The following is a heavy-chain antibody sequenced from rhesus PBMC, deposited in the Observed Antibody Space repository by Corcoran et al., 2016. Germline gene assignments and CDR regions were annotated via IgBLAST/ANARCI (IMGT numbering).Heavy chain of an antibody. Sequence: QVQLQESGPGLVKPSATPFLTCAVDGGSFRSYWWNWIRQCPGKGLEWIGEINGYRVRTNYTPSLQSRVTISQDVSRNQFSLKWTSVTAADTAVYCCASPVRYRFDVWGPGVLVSVSS. CDR2: INGYRVRT. V-gene: IGHV4-80*01. CDR1: GGSFRSYW. J-gene: IGHJ5-1*01. CDR3: ASPVRYRFDV.